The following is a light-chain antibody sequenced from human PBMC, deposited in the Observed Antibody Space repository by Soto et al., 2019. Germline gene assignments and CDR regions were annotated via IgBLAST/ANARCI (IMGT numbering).Light chain of an antibody. CDR1: QSVSSN. Sequence: EIVMTQSPGTLSVSPGERATLSCGASQSVSSNLAWYPQTPGQAPRLLIYGASTRATGIPASFSGSGSRTEFTLSISSLQSEDFAVYYCQQYHNWVTFGGGTKVEIK. J-gene: IGKJ4*01. V-gene: IGKV3D-15*01. CDR2: GAS. CDR3: QQYHNWVT.